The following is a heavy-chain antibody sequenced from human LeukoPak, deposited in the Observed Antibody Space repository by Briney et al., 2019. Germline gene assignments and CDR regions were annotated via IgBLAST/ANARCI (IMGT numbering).Heavy chain of an antibody. D-gene: IGHD1-26*01. CDR1: GGSISSSSYY. CDR2: IYYSGST. Sequence: TSETLSLTCTVSGGSISSSSYYWGWIRQPPGKGLEWIGSIYYSGSTYYNPSLKSRVTISVDTSKNQFSLKLSSVTAADTAVYYCARYQFSDSGSYFYPIDYWGQGTLVTVSS. J-gene: IGHJ4*02. CDR3: ARYQFSDSGSYFYPIDY. V-gene: IGHV4-39*07.